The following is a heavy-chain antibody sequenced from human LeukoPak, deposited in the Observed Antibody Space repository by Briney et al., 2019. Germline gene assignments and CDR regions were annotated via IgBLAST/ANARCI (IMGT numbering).Heavy chain of an antibody. CDR2: INSDGSST. CDR1: GFTLSSYW. Sequence: GGSLRLSCAASGFTLSSYWMHWVRQAPGKGLVWVSRINSDGSSTSYADSVKGRFTISRDNAKNTLYLQMNSLRAEDTAVYYCARDRIAAAGNWFDPWGQGTLVTVSS. CDR3: ARDRIAAAGNWFDP. V-gene: IGHV3-74*01. J-gene: IGHJ5*02. D-gene: IGHD6-13*01.